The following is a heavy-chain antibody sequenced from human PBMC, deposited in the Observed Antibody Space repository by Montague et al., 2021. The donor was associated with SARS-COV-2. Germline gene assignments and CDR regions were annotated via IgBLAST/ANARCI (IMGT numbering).Heavy chain of an antibody. Sequence: SLRLSCAVSGFTFSGYAMSWVRQAPGKGLEWVSSISGGAYGMYYADSVKGRFTISRDNSRNTLYLEMNSLRAEDTAVYYCAKSLGVIIVPDGAFDIWGQGTMVTVSS. V-gene: IGHV3-23*01. CDR3: AKSLGVIIVPDGAFDI. D-gene: IGHD3-3*01. CDR1: GFTFSGYA. CDR2: ISGGAYGM. J-gene: IGHJ3*02.